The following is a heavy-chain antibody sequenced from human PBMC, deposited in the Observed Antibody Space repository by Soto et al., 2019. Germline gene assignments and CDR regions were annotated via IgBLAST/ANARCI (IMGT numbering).Heavy chain of an antibody. J-gene: IGHJ4*02. CDR2: IYTDGTT. D-gene: IGHD2-15*01. CDR3: AREVRGGFTGIFDQ. V-gene: IGHV4-4*07. Sequence: QVQLQGSGPGQVKPSETLSLTYIVSGDSISDYFYWSWIRQPAGKGLEWIGRIYTDGTTKYNPSLKSRVTLSLDKSKNQFSLRLSSVIAADTAVYYFAREVRGGFTGIFDQWGRGSRVTVSS. CDR1: GDSISDYFY.